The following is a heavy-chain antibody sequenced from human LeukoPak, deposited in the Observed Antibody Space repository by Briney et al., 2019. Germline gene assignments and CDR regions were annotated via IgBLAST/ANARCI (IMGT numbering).Heavy chain of an antibody. V-gene: IGHV1-8*03. CDR1: GYTFTSYD. J-gene: IGHJ6*03. D-gene: IGHD3-10*01. Sequence: GASVKVSCKASGYTFTSYDINWVRQATGQGLEWMGWMNPNSGNTGYAQKFQGRVTITRNTSISTAYMELSSLRSEDTAVYYCAASPGLYYYYYYMDVWGKGTTVTVSS. CDR2: MNPNSGNT. CDR3: AASPGLYYYYYYMDV.